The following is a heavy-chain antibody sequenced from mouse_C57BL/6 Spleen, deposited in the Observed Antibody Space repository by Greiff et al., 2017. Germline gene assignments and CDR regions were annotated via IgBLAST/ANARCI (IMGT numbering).Heavy chain of an antibody. V-gene: IGHV1-64*01. Sequence: QVQLQQPGAELVKPGASVKLSCKASGYTFTSYWMHWVKQRPGQGLEWIGMIHPNSGSTNSNEKFKSKATLTVDNSSSTAYMHLSSLTSEDSAVYYCARSSYFDYWGQGTTRTVSS. CDR2: IHPNSGST. CDR1: GYTFTSYW. CDR3: ARSSYFDY. D-gene: IGHD2-10*02. J-gene: IGHJ2*01.